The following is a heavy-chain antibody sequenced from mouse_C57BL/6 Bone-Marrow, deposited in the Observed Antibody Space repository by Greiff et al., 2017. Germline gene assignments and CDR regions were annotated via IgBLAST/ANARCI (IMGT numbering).Heavy chain of an antibody. Sequence: SGAELARPGASVKLSCKASGYTFTSYGISWVKQRTGQGLEWIGEIYPRSGNTYYNEKFKGKATLTADKSSSTAYMELRSLTSEDSAVYFCARAGDYLYAMDFWGRGTAATVTA. D-gene: IGHD2-4*01. V-gene: IGHV1-81*01. CDR3: ARAGDYLYAMDF. CDR1: GYTFTSYG. J-gene: IGHJ4*01. CDR2: IYPRSGNT.